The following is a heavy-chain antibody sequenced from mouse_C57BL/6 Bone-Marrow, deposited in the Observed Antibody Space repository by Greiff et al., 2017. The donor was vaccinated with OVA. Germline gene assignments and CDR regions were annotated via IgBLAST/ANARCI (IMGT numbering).Heavy chain of an antibody. V-gene: IGHV1-66*01. Sequence: QVHVKQSGPELVKPGASVKISCKASGYSFTSYYIHWVKQRPGQGLEWIGWIYPGSGNTKYNEKFKGKATLTADTSSSTAYMQLSSLTSEDSAVYYCARWYYVFDYWGQGTTLTVSS. CDR3: ARWYYVFDY. D-gene: IGHD1-1*01. CDR1: GYSFTSYY. CDR2: IYPGSGNT. J-gene: IGHJ2*01.